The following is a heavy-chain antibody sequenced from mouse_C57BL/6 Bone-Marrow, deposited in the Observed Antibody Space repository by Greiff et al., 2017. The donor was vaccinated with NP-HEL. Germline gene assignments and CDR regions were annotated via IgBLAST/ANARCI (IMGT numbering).Heavy chain of an antibody. Sequence: EVKLQESGPELVKPGASVKIPCKASGYTFTDYNMDWVKQSHGKSLEWIGDINPNNGGTIYNQKFKGKATLTVDKSSSTAYMELRSLTSEGTAVYYCAIIYYGNYGYFDVWGTGTTVTVSS. V-gene: IGHV1-18*01. J-gene: IGHJ1*03. CDR3: AIIYYGNYGYFDV. CDR2: INPNNGGT. D-gene: IGHD2-1*01. CDR1: GYTFTDYN.